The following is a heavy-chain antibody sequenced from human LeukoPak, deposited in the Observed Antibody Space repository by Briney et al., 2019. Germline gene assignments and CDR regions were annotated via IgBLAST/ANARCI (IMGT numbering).Heavy chain of an antibody. CDR2: INPNSGGT. J-gene: IGHJ4*02. V-gene: IGHV1-2*02. CDR3: ARSVGDCTNGVCSYYFDY. CDR1: GYTFTSYF. Sequence: GASVKVSCEASGYTFTSYFMHWVRQAPGQGLEWMGWINPNSGGTNYAQKFQGRVTMTRDTSISTAYMELSRLRSDDTAVYYCARSVGDCTNGVCSYYFDYWGQGTLVTVSS. D-gene: IGHD2-8*01.